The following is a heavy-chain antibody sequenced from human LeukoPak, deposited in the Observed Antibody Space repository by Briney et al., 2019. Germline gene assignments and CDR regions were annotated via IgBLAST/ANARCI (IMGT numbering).Heavy chain of an antibody. CDR2: IKQDGSEK. CDR3: ASAGEVVVVAATDAFDI. CDR1: GFTFSSYW. D-gene: IGHD2-15*01. J-gene: IGHJ3*02. V-gene: IGHV3-7*01. Sequence: GGSLRLSCAASGFTFSSYWMSWVRQAPGKGLEWVANIKQDGSEKYYVDSVKGRFTISRDNAKNSLYLQMNSLRAEDTAVYYCASAGEVVVVAATDAFDIWGQGTMVTVSS.